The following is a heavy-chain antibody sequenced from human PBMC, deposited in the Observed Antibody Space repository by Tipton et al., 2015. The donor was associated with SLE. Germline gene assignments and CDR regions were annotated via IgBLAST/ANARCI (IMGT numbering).Heavy chain of an antibody. CDR2: IYYSGST. Sequence: TLSLTCTVSGGSISGSSYYWGWIRQPPGKEPEWIGSIYYSGSTYYTPSLKSRVTASVDTSKNQFSLSLYSVTVDDTAVYYCARLEDPFGIFGVPKGWFDPWGQGTLVTVSS. D-gene: IGHD3-3*01. CDR3: ARLEDPFGIFGVPKGWFDP. CDR1: GGSISGSSYY. V-gene: IGHV4-39*01. J-gene: IGHJ5*02.